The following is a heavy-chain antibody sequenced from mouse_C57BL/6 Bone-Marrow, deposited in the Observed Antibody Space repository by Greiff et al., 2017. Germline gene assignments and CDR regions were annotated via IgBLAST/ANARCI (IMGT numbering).Heavy chain of an antibody. CDR3: ARFPIYYYGSAWFAY. CDR1: GYTFTSYG. V-gene: IGHV1-81*01. J-gene: IGHJ3*01. CDR2: IYPRSDNT. D-gene: IGHD1-1*01. Sequence: VQLQQSGAELARPGASVKLSCKASGYTFTSYGISWVKQRTGQGLEWIGEIYPRSDNTYYNEKFKGKATLTADKSSSTAYMELRSLTSEDSAVYFCARFPIYYYGSAWFAYWGQGTLVTVSA.